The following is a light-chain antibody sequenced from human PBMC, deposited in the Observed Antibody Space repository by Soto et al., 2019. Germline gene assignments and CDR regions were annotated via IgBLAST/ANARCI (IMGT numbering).Light chain of an antibody. J-gene: IGKJ1*01. Sequence: EIVMTQSPATLSVSPGERATLSCRASQSVSSNLAWYQQKPGQAPRLLIYGASMRATGIPDRFSGSGSGTDFTLTISRLEPEDFAVYYCQQCGSSSTFGQGTKVDIK. CDR2: GAS. CDR3: QQCGSSST. V-gene: IGKV3-20*01. CDR1: QSVSSN.